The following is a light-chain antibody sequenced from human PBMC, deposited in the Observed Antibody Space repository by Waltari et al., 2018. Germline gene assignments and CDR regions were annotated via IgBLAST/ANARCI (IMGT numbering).Light chain of an antibody. CDR3: SSYISSSTLEL. CDR1: SSDVGGYNY. J-gene: IGLJ2*01. Sequence: HSALTQPASVSGSPGHSLTISCTGTSSDVGGYNYVSWYQQHPGKAPKRMIYDVSNRPSGVSNRFSGSKSGNTASLTISGLQAEDEADYYCSSYISSSTLELFGGGTSLTVL. V-gene: IGLV2-14*03. CDR2: DVS.